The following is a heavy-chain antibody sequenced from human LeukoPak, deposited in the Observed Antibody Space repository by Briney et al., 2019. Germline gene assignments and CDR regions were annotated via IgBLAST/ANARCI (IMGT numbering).Heavy chain of an antibody. J-gene: IGHJ4*02. CDR1: GFTFSDYY. V-gene: IGHV3-11*01. CDR2: ISSSGSTI. Sequence: GSLRLSCAASGFTFSDYYMSWIRQAPGKGLEWVSYISSSGSTIYYADSVKGRFTISRDNAKNSLYLQMNSLRAEDTAVYYCARVDWEGSGSYYFDYWGQGTLVTVSS. CDR3: ARVDWEGSGSYYFDY. D-gene: IGHD1-26*01.